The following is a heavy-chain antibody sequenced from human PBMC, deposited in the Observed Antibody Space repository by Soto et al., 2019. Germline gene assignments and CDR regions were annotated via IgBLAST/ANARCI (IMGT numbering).Heavy chain of an antibody. D-gene: IGHD1-1*01. V-gene: IGHV1-3*01. CDR1: GYTFSTSG. CDR2: INGVNGNT. Sequence: QVQLVQSGAEVKKAGASIRISCKSSGYTFSTSGMHWVRQAPGQGLEWVGWINGVNGNTKYSQKFQDRVTITRDSSASTAYMELSDLTSEDTGVFYCARAPRLTQLSAWGQGTQVIVSS. J-gene: IGHJ5*02. CDR3: ARAPRLTQLSA.